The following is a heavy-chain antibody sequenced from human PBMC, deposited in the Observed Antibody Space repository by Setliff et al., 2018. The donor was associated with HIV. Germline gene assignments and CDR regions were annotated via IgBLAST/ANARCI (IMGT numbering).Heavy chain of an antibody. CDR3: VRRDSDNGHNYYYVGV. CDR1: GFIFSHYI. J-gene: IGHJ6*03. CDR2: IDLGGSII. D-gene: IGHD2-15*01. Sequence: LRLSCEASGFIFSHYILTWVRQAPGRGLELVSYIDLGGSIIHYADSVRGRFTISRDDANNSLYLQMNSLRPEDSALYYCVRRDSDNGHNYYYVGVWGKGTTVTVSS. V-gene: IGHV3-48*04.